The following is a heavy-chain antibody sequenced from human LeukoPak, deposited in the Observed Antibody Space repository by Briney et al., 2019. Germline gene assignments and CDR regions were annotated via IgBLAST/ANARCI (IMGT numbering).Heavy chain of an antibody. D-gene: IGHD3-3*01. V-gene: IGHV3-53*01. CDR2: VYGGGSGGST. Sequence: GGSLRLSCAASGFSVSSSYMSWVRQAPGQGLEWGSVVYGGGSGGSTSYADSVKGRFTISSDNSENTLYLEMNSLTAEDTATYFCATFTDSATRRFFDRWGQGTLVTVSS. J-gene: IGHJ4*02. CDR1: GFSVSSSY. CDR3: ATFTDSATRRFFDR.